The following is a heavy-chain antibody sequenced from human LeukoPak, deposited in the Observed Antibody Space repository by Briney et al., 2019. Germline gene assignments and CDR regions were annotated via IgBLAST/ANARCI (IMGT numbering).Heavy chain of an antibody. Sequence: GGSLRLSCVASGFNFSSTYMNWVRQAPGKGLEWVSLINSGGTTYYPDYVKGRFTIARDNSKNTLFLQMNSLRAEDSAVYYCARDGVVVVAAPDYWGQGTLVTVSS. D-gene: IGHD2-15*01. CDR3: ARDGVVVVAAPDY. V-gene: IGHV3-66*01. CDR1: GFNFSSTY. CDR2: INSGGTT. J-gene: IGHJ4*02.